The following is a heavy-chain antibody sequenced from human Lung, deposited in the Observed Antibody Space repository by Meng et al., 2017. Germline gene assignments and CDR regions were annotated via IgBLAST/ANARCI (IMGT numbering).Heavy chain of an antibody. CDR1: GGSFSDYY. Sequence: QVHVQNGGAGLLKPSETLSLTCVVSGGSFSDYYWSWIRQPPGKGLEWIGEINHSGSTNYNPSLESRATISVDTSQNNLSLKLSSVTAADSAVYYCARGPTTMAHDFDYWGQGTLVTVSS. D-gene: IGHD4-11*01. CDR3: ARGPTTMAHDFDY. J-gene: IGHJ4*02. V-gene: IGHV4-34*01. CDR2: INHSGST.